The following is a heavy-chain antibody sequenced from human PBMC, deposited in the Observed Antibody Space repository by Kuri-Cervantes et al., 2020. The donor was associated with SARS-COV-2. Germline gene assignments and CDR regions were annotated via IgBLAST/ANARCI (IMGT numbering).Heavy chain of an antibody. Sequence: LTSAASLFTFRTYAMSWGRQAPGKRLKWVSAISGSGGSAYYAASVKGRFTISRDNSKNTLYLQMNSLRAEDTAVYYCAKEIRATTRFDAFDIWGQGTMVTVSS. CDR2: ISGSGGSA. CDR1: LFTFRTYA. J-gene: IGHJ3*02. V-gene: IGHV3-23*01. D-gene: IGHD1-26*01. CDR3: AKEIRATTRFDAFDI.